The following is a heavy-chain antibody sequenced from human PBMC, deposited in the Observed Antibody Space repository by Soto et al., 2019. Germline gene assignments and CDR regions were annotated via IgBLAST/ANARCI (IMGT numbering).Heavy chain of an antibody. Sequence: TGGSLRLSCAASGFTFSSYAMHWARQAPGKGLEWVTVISIRGGDEYYAESVRGRFTISRDDSKNALYLQMDSLRVEDTAVYYCARGTIVARQHLDYWGQGTLVTVLL. CDR3: ARGTIVARQHLDY. D-gene: IGHD6-6*01. J-gene: IGHJ4*02. CDR1: GFTFSSYA. V-gene: IGHV3-30*03. CDR2: ISIRGGDE.